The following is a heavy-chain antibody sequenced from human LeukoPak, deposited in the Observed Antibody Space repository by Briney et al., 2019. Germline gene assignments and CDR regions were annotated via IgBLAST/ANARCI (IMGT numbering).Heavy chain of an antibody. Sequence: PGGSLRLSCAASGFTVSTVYMTWVRQAPGKGLEWVSVIYGGHTAYYADSVKDRFTISRDNPKNTLNLQMNSLRAEDMAVYYCAREIGQLGGAFDIWGQGTMVTVSS. CDR1: GFTVSTVY. V-gene: IGHV3-53*01. D-gene: IGHD7-27*01. CDR2: IYGGHTA. CDR3: AREIGQLGGAFDI. J-gene: IGHJ3*02.